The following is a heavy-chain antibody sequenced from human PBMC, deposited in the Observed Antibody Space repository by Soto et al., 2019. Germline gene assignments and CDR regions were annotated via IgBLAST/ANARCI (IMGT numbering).Heavy chain of an antibody. J-gene: IGHJ4*02. CDR2: ISYDGSNK. V-gene: IGHV3-30*03. D-gene: IGHD3-10*01. CDR3: TIERPYYGWGIAFDY. Sequence: QVQLVESGGGVVQPGRSLRLSCAASGFTFSSYGMHWVRQAPGKGLEWVAVISYDGSNKYYADSVKGRFTISRDNSKNTLYLQMNRLRAEDTAVYYWTIERPYYGWGIAFDYWGQGTLVTVSS. CDR1: GFTFSSYG.